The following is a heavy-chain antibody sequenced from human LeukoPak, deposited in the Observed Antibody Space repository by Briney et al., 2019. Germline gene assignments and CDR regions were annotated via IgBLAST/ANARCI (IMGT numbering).Heavy chain of an antibody. J-gene: IGHJ3*02. Sequence: GGSLRLSCAASGFTFSSYSMNWVRQAPGKGLEWVSYISSSSSTIYYADSVKGRFTISRDNAKNSLYLQMNSLRAEDTAVYYCARVLSSTSFMGAFDIWGQGTMVTVSS. V-gene: IGHV3-48*01. CDR1: GFTFSSYS. CDR3: ARVLSSTSFMGAFDI. D-gene: IGHD2-2*01. CDR2: ISSSSSTI.